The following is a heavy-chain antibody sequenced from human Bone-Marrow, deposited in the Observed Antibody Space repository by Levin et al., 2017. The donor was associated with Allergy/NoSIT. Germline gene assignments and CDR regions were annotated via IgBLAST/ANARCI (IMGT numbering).Heavy chain of an antibody. CDR1: GGSISTGDYY. CDR3: ARVSTMNDFDF. CDR2: IYYSGST. Sequence: SETLSLTCTVSGGSISTGDYYWSWIRQPPGKGLEWIGYIYYSGSTYYNPSLMSRLTISVDTSKDQFSLKLSSMTAADTAVYYCARVSTMNDFDFWGQGTLVTVSS. V-gene: IGHV4-30-4*01. J-gene: IGHJ4*02. D-gene: IGHD5/OR15-5a*01.